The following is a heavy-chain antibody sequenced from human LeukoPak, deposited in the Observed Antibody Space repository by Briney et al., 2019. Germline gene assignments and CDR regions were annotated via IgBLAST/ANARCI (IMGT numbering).Heavy chain of an antibody. J-gene: IGHJ4*02. CDR3: ARLEEPTVATGYYFDY. Sequence: GESLKISCKGSGYSFTSYWIGWVRQMPGKGLEWMGIIYPGDSDTRYSPSFQGQVTVSADKSTSTAYLQWSSLKASDTAMYYCARLEEPTVATGYYFDYWGQGTLVTVSS. V-gene: IGHV5-51*01. CDR2: IYPGDSDT. CDR1: GYSFTSYW. D-gene: IGHD4-23*01.